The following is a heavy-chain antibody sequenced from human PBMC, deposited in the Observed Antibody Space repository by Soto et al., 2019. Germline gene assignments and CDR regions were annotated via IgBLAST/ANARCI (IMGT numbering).Heavy chain of an antibody. CDR3: ARVRAARAHFDY. D-gene: IGHD6-6*01. J-gene: IGHJ4*02. CDR2: ISYDGSNK. Sequence: PGGSLRLSCAASGFTFSSYAMHWVRQAPGKGPEWVAVISYDGSNKYYADSVKGRFTISRDNSKNTLYLQMNSLRAEDTAVYYCARVRAARAHFDYWGQGTLVTVSS. V-gene: IGHV3-30-3*01. CDR1: GFTFSSYA.